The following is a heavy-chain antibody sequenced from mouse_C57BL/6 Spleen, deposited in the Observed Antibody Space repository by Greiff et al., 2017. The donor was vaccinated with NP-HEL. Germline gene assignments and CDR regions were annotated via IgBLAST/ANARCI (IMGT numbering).Heavy chain of an antibody. CDR2: INPSNGGT. D-gene: IGHD4-1*01. Sequence: QVHVKQPGTELVKPGASVKLSCKASGYTFTSYWMHWVKQRPGQGLEWIGNINPSNGGTNYNEKFKSKATLTVDKSSSTAYMQLSSLTSEDSAVYYDARRGWDGAMDYWGQGTSVTVSS. V-gene: IGHV1-53*01. CDR1: GYTFTSYW. CDR3: ARRGWDGAMDY. J-gene: IGHJ4*01.